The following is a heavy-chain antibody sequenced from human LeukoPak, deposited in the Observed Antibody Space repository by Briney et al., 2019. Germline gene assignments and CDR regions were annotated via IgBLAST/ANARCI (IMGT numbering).Heavy chain of an antibody. CDR3: VRDYNSLI. V-gene: IGHV3-7*03. D-gene: IGHD1-14*01. CDR2: IKYDGSEK. J-gene: IGHJ3*02. Sequence: GGSLRLSCAASAFTFSNHWMNWARQAPGKGLEWVANIKYDGSEKNYVDSVKGRFTISRDNAQNSLYLQMNSLRAEDTAVYYCVRDYNSLIWGQGTMVMVSS. CDR1: AFTFSNHW.